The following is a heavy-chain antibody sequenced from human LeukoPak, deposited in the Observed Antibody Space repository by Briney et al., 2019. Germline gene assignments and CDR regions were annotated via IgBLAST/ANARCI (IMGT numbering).Heavy chain of an antibody. CDR1: GYTFTSYY. Sequence: ASVKVSCKASGYTFTSYYMHWVRQAPGQGLEWMGIINPSGGSTSYAQKFQGRVTMTTDTSTSTAYMELRSLRSDDTAVYYCARVEGGYCSSTSCYAFDYWGQGTLVTVSS. V-gene: IGHV1-46*01. J-gene: IGHJ4*02. D-gene: IGHD2-2*03. CDR3: ARVEGGYCSSTSCYAFDY. CDR2: INPSGGST.